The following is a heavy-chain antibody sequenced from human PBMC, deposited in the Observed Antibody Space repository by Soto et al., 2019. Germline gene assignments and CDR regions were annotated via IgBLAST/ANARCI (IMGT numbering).Heavy chain of an antibody. CDR3: ARTMTKGAFDI. J-gene: IGHJ3*02. Sequence: PETLSLICTVSGGSISSSSYYWGWIRQPPGKGLEWMGSIYYSGSTYYNPSLKSRVTISVDTSKNQFSLKLSSVTAADTAVYYCARTMTKGAFDIWGQGTMVTVSS. CDR1: GGSISSSSYY. CDR2: IYYSGST. D-gene: IGHD3-3*01. V-gene: IGHV4-39*01.